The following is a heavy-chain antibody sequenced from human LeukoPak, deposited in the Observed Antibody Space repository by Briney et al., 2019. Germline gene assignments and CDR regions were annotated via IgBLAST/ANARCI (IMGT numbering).Heavy chain of an antibody. J-gene: IGHJ4*02. CDR3: ARGLEWLLYYFDY. Sequence: ASVKVPCKASGYTFTGYYMHWVRQAPGQGLEWMGWINPNSGGTNYAQKFQGRVTMTRDTSISTAYMELSRLRSDDTAVYYCARGLEWLLYYFDYWGQGTLVTVSS. V-gene: IGHV1-2*02. CDR1: GYTFTGYY. D-gene: IGHD3-3*01. CDR2: INPNSGGT.